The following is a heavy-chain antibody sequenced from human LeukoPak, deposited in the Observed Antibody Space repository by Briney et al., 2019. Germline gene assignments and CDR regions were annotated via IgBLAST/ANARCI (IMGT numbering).Heavy chain of an antibody. J-gene: IGHJ4*02. Sequence: PGGSLRLSCAASGFTFDDYGMSWVRQAPGKGLEWVSGINWNGGSTGYADSVKGRFTISRDNAKNSLYLQMNSLRAEDTALYYCAKSDTAMGEGGFDYWGQGTLVTVSS. CDR2: INWNGGST. CDR1: GFTFDDYG. V-gene: IGHV3-20*04. CDR3: AKSDTAMGEGGFDY. D-gene: IGHD5-18*01.